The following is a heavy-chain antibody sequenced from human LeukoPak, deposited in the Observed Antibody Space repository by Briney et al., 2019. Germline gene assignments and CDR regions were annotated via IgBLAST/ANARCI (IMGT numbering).Heavy chain of an antibody. V-gene: IGHV3-20*04. CDR2: INWNGGNT. CDR1: GFILGDYG. J-gene: IGHJ4*02. Sequence: GGSLRLSCAASGFILGDYGISWVRQAPGKGLEWVSSINWNGGNTAYADSVKGRFTISRDTAKDSLYLQLNSLRAEDTALYYCARDRGWLQYIDYWGQGTLVTVSS. D-gene: IGHD5-24*01. CDR3: ARDRGWLQYIDY.